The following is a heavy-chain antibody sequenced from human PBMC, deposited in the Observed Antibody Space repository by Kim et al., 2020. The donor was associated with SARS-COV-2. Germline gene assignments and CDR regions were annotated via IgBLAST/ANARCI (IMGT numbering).Heavy chain of an antibody. CDR2: IWYDGSNK. CDR3: EGTTVTTEGFYFDY. Sequence: GGSLRLSCAASGFTFSSYAMHWVRQAPGKGLEWVAVIWYDGSNKYYADSVKGRFTISRDNSKNTLYLQMNSLRAEDTAVYYCEGTTVTTEGFYFDYWGQG. D-gene: IGHD4-17*01. CDR1: GFTFSSYA. V-gene: IGHV3-33*01. J-gene: IGHJ4*02.